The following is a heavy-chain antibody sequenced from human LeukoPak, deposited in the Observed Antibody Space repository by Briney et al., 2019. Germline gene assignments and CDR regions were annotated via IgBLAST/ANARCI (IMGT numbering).Heavy chain of an antibody. CDR1: GYTFTNYA. CDR2: FNAGNGNT. J-gene: IGHJ4*02. Sequence: GASVKVSCKASGYTFTNYAMNWVRQAPGQRLEWMGWFNAGNGNTKYSQKFQGRVTITRDISASTAYMELSSLSSEDTAVYYCARDVGMGVTRLHGYWGQGTLVTVSS. CDR3: ARDVGMGVTRLHGY. V-gene: IGHV1-3*01. D-gene: IGHD3-3*01.